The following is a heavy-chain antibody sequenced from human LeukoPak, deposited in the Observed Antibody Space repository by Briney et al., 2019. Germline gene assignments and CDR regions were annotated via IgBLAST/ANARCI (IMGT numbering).Heavy chain of an antibody. CDR3: ARLTRLSASPDRYYLDY. CDR2: IYTSGGT. D-gene: IGHD3-16*02. CDR1: ADSISSYY. J-gene: IGHJ4*02. Sequence: SETLPLTCTVSADSISSYYWSWIRQPPGKGLEWIGYIYTSGGTNYIPSLKGRVTISIDTSKNQFSLKLSSVTAADSAVYYCARLTRLSASPDRYYLDYWGQGTLVTVSS. V-gene: IGHV4-4*09.